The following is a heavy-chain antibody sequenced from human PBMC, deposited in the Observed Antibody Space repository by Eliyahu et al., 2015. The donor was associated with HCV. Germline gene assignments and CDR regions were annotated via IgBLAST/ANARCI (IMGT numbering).Heavy chain of an antibody. D-gene: IGHD2-15*01. CDR2: IIPILGIA. J-gene: IGHJ5*02. Sequence: QVQLVQSGAEVKKPGSSVKVSCKASGXTFSSYTXSWVRQAPGQGLEWMGRIIPILGIANYAQKFQGRVTITADKSTSTAYMELSSLRSEDTAVYYCAGGLCSGGSCYYFWFDPWGQGTLVTVSS. CDR1: GXTFSSYT. V-gene: IGHV1-69*02. CDR3: AGGLCSGGSCYYFWFDP.